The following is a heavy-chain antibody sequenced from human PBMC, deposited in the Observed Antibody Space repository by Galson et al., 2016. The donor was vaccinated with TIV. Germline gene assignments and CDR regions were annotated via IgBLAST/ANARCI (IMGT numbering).Heavy chain of an antibody. V-gene: IGHV3-66*02. CDR1: GLIVSDNF. D-gene: IGHD2-21*01. CDR3: ARERRHCGNECYLRYYYGMDV. J-gene: IGHJ6*02. CDR2: IYDDGST. Sequence: SLRLSCAASGLIVSDNFMTWVRQAPGKGLERVALIYDDGSTIYADSVKGRFTISRDTSKNMVYLQMNSLTREDTAVYFCARERRHCGNECYLRYYYGMDVWGRGTTVTVSS.